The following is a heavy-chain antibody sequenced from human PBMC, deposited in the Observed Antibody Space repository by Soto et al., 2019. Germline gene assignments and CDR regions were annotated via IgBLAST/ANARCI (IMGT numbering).Heavy chain of an antibody. CDR3: ARGLRVGATFAFDS. V-gene: IGHV4-38-2*01. CDR2: IYYSGRT. CDR1: GYSISSGYY. Sequence: PSETLSLTCAVSGYSISSGYYWGWIRQPPGKGLEWIGSIYYSGRTNYNPSLKSRVTISVDTSKNQFSLKLSSVTAADTAVYYCARGLRVGATFAFDSWGQGTMVTVSS. J-gene: IGHJ3*02. D-gene: IGHD1-26*01.